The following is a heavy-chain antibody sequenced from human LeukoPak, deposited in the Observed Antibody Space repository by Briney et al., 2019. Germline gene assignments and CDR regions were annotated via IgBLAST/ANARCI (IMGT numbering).Heavy chain of an antibody. CDR3: GRDLWGSGSYLGY. J-gene: IGHJ4*02. V-gene: IGHV1-46*03. CDR1: GYTFTSYY. CDR2: INPSGGST. D-gene: IGHD1-26*01. Sequence: GASVKVSCKASGYTFTSYYTHWVRQAPGQGLEWMGIINPSGGSTSYAQKFQGRVTMTRDTSTSTVYMELSSLRSEDTAVYCCGRDLWGSGSYLGYWGQGTLVTVSS.